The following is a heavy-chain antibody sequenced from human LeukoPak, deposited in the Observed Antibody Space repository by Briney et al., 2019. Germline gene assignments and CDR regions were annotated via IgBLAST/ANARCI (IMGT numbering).Heavy chain of an antibody. V-gene: IGHV1-69*13. D-gene: IGHD2-21*02. J-gene: IGHJ6*02. Sequence: SVKVSCKASGGTFNNYIINWVRQAPGQGLEWMGGIIPIFGTANYTQKFQGRVTITADESTSTAYMELSSLRSEDTAVYYCARHSAYCGGDCYSRAFYYYYYGMDVWGQGTTVTVSS. CDR3: ARHSAYCGGDCYSRAFYYYYYGMDV. CDR1: GGTFNNYI. CDR2: IIPIFGTA.